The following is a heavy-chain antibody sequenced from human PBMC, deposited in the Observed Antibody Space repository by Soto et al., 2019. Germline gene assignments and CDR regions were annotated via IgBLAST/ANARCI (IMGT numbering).Heavy chain of an antibody. D-gene: IGHD2-2*01. Sequence: EVQLSESGGGLVQPGGSQRLSCAASGFPFNTYAMTWVRQAPGKGLEWVSAISVSGDKTYYAESVRGRFAISRDNSQNILFLQMSGPRAEDTALYYCARKIYHRFDPWGQGTLLIVSS. CDR3: ARKIYHRFDP. V-gene: IGHV3-23*01. CDR1: GFPFNTYA. CDR2: ISVSGDKT. J-gene: IGHJ5*02.